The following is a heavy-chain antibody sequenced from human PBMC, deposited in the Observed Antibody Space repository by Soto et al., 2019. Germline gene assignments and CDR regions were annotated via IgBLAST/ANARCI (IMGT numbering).Heavy chain of an antibody. V-gene: IGHV3-21*01. J-gene: IGHJ6*02. D-gene: IGHD3-16*02. CDR2: ISSSSSYI. Sequence: KTGGSLRLSCAASGFTFSSYSMNWVRQAPGKGLEWVSSISSSSSYIYYADSVKGRFTISRDNAKNSLYLQMNSLRAEDTAVYYCARDGPPNRYDYVWGSYRTAYYYYGMDVWGQGTTVTVSS. CDR1: GFTFSSYS. CDR3: ARDGPPNRYDYVWGSYRTAYYYYGMDV.